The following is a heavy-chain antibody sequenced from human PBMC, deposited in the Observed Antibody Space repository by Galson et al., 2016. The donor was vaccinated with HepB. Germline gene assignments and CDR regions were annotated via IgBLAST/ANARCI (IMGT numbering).Heavy chain of an antibody. Sequence: SLRLSCAASGFTISSYAMNWVRQAPGKGLEWVATLTGSGGGTYYADSVKGRFTISRDNSKSTLYWEMISLRAGDTAVYYCAKVPHHSTGWPREIDYWGQGTLVIVSS. J-gene: IGHJ4*02. D-gene: IGHD6-25*01. V-gene: IGHV3-23*01. CDR2: LTGSGGGT. CDR1: GFTISSYA. CDR3: AKVPHHSTGWPREIDY.